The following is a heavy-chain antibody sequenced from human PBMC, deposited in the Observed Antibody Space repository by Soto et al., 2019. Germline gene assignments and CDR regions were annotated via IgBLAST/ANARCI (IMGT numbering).Heavy chain of an antibody. D-gene: IGHD3-10*01. CDR2: ISSSSSYI. V-gene: IGHV3-21*01. Sequence: GGSLRLSCAASGFTFSSYSMNWVRQAPGKGLEWVSSISSSSSYIYYADSVKGRFTISRDNAKNSLYLQMNSLRAEDTAVYYCASRYYYGSGTYPPSSDYGMDVWGQETTVTVFS. CDR3: ASRYYYGSGTYPPSSDYGMDV. CDR1: GFTFSSYS. J-gene: IGHJ6*02.